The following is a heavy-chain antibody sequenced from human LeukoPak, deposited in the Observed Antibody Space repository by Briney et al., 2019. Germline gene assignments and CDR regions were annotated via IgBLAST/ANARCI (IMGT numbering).Heavy chain of an antibody. CDR2: IYYSGST. CDR3: ARGGTVAWGNWFDP. Sequence: SETLSLTCTVSGGSISSYYWSWIRQPPGKGLEWIGYIYYSGSTNYNPSLKSRVTISVDTSKNQFSLKLSSVTAADTAVYYCARGGTVAWGNWFDPWGQGTLVTVSS. CDR1: GGSISSYY. J-gene: IGHJ5*02. D-gene: IGHD4-23*01. V-gene: IGHV4-59*01.